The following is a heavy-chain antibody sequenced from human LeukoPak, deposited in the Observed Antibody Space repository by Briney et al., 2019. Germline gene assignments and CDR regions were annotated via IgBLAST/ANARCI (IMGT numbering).Heavy chain of an antibody. D-gene: IGHD3-22*01. J-gene: IGHJ6*03. Sequence: GGSLRLSCAASGFTFSNYAMTWVRQAPGKGPEWVSAISVSETTYSADSVTGRFTISRDNSKNTLYLQMNSLRAEDTAVYYCARDYYDSGGYMDVWGKGTTVTISS. V-gene: IGHV3-23*01. CDR1: GFTFSNYA. CDR2: ISVSETT. CDR3: ARDYYDSGGYMDV.